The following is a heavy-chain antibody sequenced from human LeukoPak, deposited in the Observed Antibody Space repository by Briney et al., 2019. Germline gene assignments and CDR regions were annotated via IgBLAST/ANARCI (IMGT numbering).Heavy chain of an antibody. V-gene: IGHV3-30*04. CDR3: ARDEHRVTTYYYDSSGYYTDY. CDR1: GFTFSSYA. D-gene: IGHD3-22*01. Sequence: GGSVSLSCAASGFTFSSYAMHGVRQAPAKGLEGVAVISYDGSNKYYADSVKRRFTISRDNSKNTLYLQVNSLRAENTAVYYCARDEHRVTTYYYDSSGYYTDYWGEGTLVTVSS. CDR2: ISYDGSNK. J-gene: IGHJ4*02.